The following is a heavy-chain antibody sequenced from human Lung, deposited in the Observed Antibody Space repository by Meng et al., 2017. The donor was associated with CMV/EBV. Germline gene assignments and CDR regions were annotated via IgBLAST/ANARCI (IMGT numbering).Heavy chain of an antibody. D-gene: IGHD2-21*01. CDR2: ISSSGSYI. CDR1: GFTFSSYC. CDR3: ASGVSPRSRAYIAIYYVDALDV. Sequence: GESLKISCAASGFTFSSYCMNWVRQAPGKGLEWVSSISSSGSYIYYADSVKGRFTISGDNDQNSLYLQMNSLRADDTAVYYCASGVSPRSRAYIAIYYVDALDVXGQGXTVTVSS. V-gene: IGHV3-21*01. J-gene: IGHJ6*02.